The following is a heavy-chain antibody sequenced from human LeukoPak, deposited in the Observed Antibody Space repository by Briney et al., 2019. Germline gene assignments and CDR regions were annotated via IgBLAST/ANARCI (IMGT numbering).Heavy chain of an antibody. V-gene: IGHV1-69*05. D-gene: IGHD6-13*01. CDR2: IIPIFGTA. Sequence: SVKLSCKASGGTFSSYAISWVRQAPGQGLEWMGGIIPIFGTANYAQKFQGRVTITTAQSTSTAYMELSSLRSEDTAVYYCAQSIAAAGFNWFDPWGQGTLVTVSS. CDR3: AQSIAAAGFNWFDP. J-gene: IGHJ5*02. CDR1: GGTFSSYA.